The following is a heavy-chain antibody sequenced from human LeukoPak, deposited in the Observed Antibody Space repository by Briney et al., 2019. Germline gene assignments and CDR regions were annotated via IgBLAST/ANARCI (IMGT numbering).Heavy chain of an antibody. V-gene: IGHV1-69*04. CDR1: GGTFSSYA. CDR3: ARDVGGYSYGYPPRYYGMDV. J-gene: IGHJ6*02. Sequence: SVKVSCKASGGTFSSYAISWVRQAPGQGLEWMGRIIPILGIANHAQKFQGRVTITADKSTSTAYMELSSLRSEDTAVYCCARDVGGYSYGYPPRYYGMDVWGQGTTVTVSS. D-gene: IGHD5-18*01. CDR2: IIPILGIA.